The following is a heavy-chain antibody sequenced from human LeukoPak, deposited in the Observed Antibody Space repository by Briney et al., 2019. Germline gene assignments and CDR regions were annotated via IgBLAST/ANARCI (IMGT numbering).Heavy chain of an antibody. V-gene: IGHV1-2*02. D-gene: IGHD3-10*01. Sequence: ASLKVSCKASGYTFTDYYMHWARQTPGQGLEWMEWINPNRGGTNYEQKFQGRVNMTRDTSISTAYMELSRLRSDDTAVYYCARDLPSITMVRGVIIHNWFDPWGQGTLVTVSS. CDR1: GYTFTDYY. J-gene: IGHJ5*02. CDR3: ARDLPSITMVRGVIIHNWFDP. CDR2: INPNRGGT.